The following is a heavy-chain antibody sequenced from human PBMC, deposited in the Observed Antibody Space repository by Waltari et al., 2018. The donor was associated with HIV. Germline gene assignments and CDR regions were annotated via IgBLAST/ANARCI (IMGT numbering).Heavy chain of an antibody. J-gene: IGHJ6*02. V-gene: IGHV3-33*01. CDR3: AIYRSEGGDYYYYGLDG. CDR2: IWYDGTNR. Sequence: QVQLVESGGGVVQPGRSLRLSCAASGFTFSSYGMHWVRQAPGKGLEWVALIWYDGTNRYSADSVKGRFTISRDNSKNTVYLQMNSMRAEDTAVYYFAIYRSEGGDYYYYGLDGWGQGTTVTVSS. D-gene: IGHD2-15*01. CDR1: GFTFSSYG.